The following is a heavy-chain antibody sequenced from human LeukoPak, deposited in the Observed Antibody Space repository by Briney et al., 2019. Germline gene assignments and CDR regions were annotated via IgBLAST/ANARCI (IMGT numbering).Heavy chain of an antibody. Sequence: SETLSLTCAVYGGSFSGYYWSWIRQPPGKGLEWIGEINHSGSTNYNPSLKSRVTISVDTSKNQFSLKLSSVTAADTAVYYCARFRWIVARAFDIWGQGTMVTVSS. CDR1: GGSFSGYY. CDR2: INHSGST. CDR3: ARFRWIVARAFDI. D-gene: IGHD3-22*01. V-gene: IGHV4-34*01. J-gene: IGHJ3*02.